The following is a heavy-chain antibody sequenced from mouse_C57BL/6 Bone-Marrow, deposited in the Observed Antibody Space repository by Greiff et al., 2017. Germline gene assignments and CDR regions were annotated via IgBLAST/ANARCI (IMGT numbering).Heavy chain of an antibody. Sequence: EVQLQESGGGLVQPGGSLSLSCAASGFTFTGYYMSWVRQPPGKALEWLGFIRTKGNGYTTEYSFSVKGQFTISRDNSKSILYMQMNALRAEDSATYYCAKLRKDYYAMDYWGQGTSVTVSS. V-gene: IGHV7-3*03. CDR1: GFTFTGYY. D-gene: IGHD1-1*01. CDR3: AKLRKDYYAMDY. J-gene: IGHJ4*01. CDR2: IRTKGNGYTT.